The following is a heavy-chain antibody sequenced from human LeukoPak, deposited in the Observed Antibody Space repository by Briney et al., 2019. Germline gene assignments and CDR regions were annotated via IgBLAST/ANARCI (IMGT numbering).Heavy chain of an antibody. CDR2: INGDGSRT. CDR1: GVTFSGHW. D-gene: IGHD3-10*01. V-gene: IGHV3-74*01. CDR3: IRSISGTYGQFDS. Sequence: PGGSLRLSCAASGVTFSGHWMHWGRQFPGKGLGWGSRINGDGSRTIYADSVKGRFTISRENAKNTLFLQMNSLRADVTAVYSCIRSISGTYGQFDSGGQGTLVTVSP. J-gene: IGHJ4*02.